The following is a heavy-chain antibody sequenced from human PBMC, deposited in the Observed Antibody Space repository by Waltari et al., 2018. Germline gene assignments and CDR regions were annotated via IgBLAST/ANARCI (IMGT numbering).Heavy chain of an antibody. Sequence: QVQLVQSGAEVKKPGSSVQVSCKASGGTFSSYAISWVRQAPGQGREWMGGIIPIFGTANYAQKFQGRVTITADESTSTAYMELSSLRSEDTAVYYCARASVPTWVGSADYYYYYYMDVWGKGTTVTVSS. V-gene: IGHV1-69*01. CDR2: IIPIFGTA. D-gene: IGHD1-26*01. J-gene: IGHJ6*03. CDR3: ARASVPTWVGSADYYYYYYMDV. CDR1: GGTFSSYA.